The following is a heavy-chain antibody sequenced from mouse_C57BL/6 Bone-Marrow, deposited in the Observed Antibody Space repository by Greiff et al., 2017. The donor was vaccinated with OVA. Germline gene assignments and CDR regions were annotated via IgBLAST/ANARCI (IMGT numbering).Heavy chain of an antibody. CDR2: IDPEDGDT. V-gene: IGHV14-1*01. Sequence: EVQLQQSGAELVRPGASVKLSCTASGFNITDYYMHWVKQRPEQGLEWIGRIDPEDGDTEYAPKFQGKATMTADKSSNTAYLQLSSLTSEDTAVYYCTLQLDVDYGGRGTTLTVSS. CDR3: TLQLDVDY. J-gene: IGHJ2*01. D-gene: IGHD3-1*01. CDR1: GFNITDYY.